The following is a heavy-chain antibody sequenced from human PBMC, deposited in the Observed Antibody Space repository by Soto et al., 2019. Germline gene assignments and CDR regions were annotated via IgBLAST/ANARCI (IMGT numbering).Heavy chain of an antibody. D-gene: IGHD3-10*01. CDR3: ARRDYYGSGSYFFGSYYYGMDV. J-gene: IGHJ6*02. CDR1: GGSTSSDDYY. CDR2: IYYSGST. Sequence: SETLALTCTVSGGSTSSDDYYWSWIRQPPGKGLEWIGHIYYSGSTYYNPSLKSRVTISVDTSKNQFSLKLSSVTAADTAVYYCARRDYYGSGSYFFGSYYYGMDVWGQGTTVTVSS. V-gene: IGHV4-30-4*01.